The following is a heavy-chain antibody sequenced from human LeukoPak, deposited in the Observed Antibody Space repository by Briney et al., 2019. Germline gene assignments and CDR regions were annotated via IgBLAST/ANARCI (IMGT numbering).Heavy chain of an antibody. J-gene: IGHJ4*02. CDR2: ISYTGTYI. CDR1: AFSLSAYN. D-gene: IGHD1-26*01. CDR3: VRDRGTYRPIDY. V-gene: IGHV3-21*04. Sequence: GGSLRLSCAASAFSLSAYNMNWVRQAPGKGLEWVSSISYTGTYIYYADSVKGRFTISRDNAQNSLYLQMNSLRAEDTAIYSCVRDRGTYRPIDYWGQGTLVTVSS.